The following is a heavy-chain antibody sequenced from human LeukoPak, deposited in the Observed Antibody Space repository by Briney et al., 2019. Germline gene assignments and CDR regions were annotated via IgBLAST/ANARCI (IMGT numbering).Heavy chain of an antibody. V-gene: IGHV3-48*04. CDR2: ISSSSTI. D-gene: IGHD2-2*01. CDR3: ARGDCSSTSCYQGGYYYFYYMDV. CDR1: GFTFSSYS. J-gene: IGHJ6*03. Sequence: GGSLRLSCAASGFTFSSYSMNWVRQAPGKGLEWVSYISSSSTIYYADSVKGRFTVSRDNAKNSLYLQMNSLRAEDTAVYYCARGDCSSTSCYQGGYYYFYYMDVWGKGTTVTVSS.